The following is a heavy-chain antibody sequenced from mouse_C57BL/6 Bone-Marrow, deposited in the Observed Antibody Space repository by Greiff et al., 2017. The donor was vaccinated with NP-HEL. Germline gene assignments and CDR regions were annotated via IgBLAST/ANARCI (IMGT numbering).Heavy chain of an antibody. D-gene: IGHD2-5*01. V-gene: IGHV1-50*01. CDR2: IDPSDSYT. Sequence: QVQLQQPGAELVKPGASVKLSCKASGYTFTSYRMQWVKQRPGQGLEWIGEIDPSDSYTNYNQKFKGKATLTVDTSSSTAYMQLSSLTSEDSAVYYCANSNYVRFDYWGQGTTLTVSS. J-gene: IGHJ2*01. CDR3: ANSNYVRFDY. CDR1: GYTFTSYR.